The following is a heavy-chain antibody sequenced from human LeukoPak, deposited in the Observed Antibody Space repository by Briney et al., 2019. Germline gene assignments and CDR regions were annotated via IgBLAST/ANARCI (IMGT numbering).Heavy chain of an antibody. V-gene: IGHV1-2*06. Sequence: ASVKVSCKASGYTFTGYYMHWVRQAPGQGLEWMGRINPNSGGTNYAQKFQGRVTMTRDMSISTAYMELSRLRSDDTAVYYCARAFIVVVPAAIDLFDYWGQGTLVTVSS. D-gene: IGHD2-2*01. CDR2: INPNSGGT. CDR3: ARAFIVVVPAAIDLFDY. CDR1: GYTFTGYY. J-gene: IGHJ4*02.